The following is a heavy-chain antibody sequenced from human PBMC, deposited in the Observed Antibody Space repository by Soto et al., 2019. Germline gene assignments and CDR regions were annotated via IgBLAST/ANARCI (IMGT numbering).Heavy chain of an antibody. CDR1: GFSLSNARMG. CDR2: IFSNDET. J-gene: IGHJ4*02. V-gene: IGHV2-26*01. D-gene: IGHD2-21*01. Sequence: QVTLKESGPVLVKPTETLTLTCTVSGFSLSNARMGVSWIRQPPGKALEWLAHIFSNDETAYSTSLKTRLPISKDTSKSQVVLTMGNMDPVDTATYYCARTVARMNLDYWGQGTLVTVSS. CDR3: ARTVARMNLDY.